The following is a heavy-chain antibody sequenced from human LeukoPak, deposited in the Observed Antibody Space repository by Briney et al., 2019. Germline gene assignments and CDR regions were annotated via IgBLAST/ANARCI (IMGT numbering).Heavy chain of an antibody. CDR2: IWYDGSNK. V-gene: IGHV3-33*01. D-gene: IGHD3-16*01. J-gene: IGHJ4*02. Sequence: PGRSLRLSCAASGFTFSSYGMHWVRQAPGKGLEWVAVIWYDGSNKYYADSVKGRFTISRDNSKNTLYLQMNSLRAEDTAVYYCATLEGDSKNYWGQGTLVTVSS. CDR1: GFTFSSYG. CDR3: ATLEGDSKNY.